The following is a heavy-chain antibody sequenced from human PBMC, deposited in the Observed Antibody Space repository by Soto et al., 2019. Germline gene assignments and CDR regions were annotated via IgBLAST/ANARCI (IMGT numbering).Heavy chain of an antibody. J-gene: IGHJ4*02. CDR2: IYWNDDK. D-gene: IGHD1-26*01. CDR1: GFSLTTRGMG. Sequence: QITLKESGPTLVKPTQTLTLTCTFSGFSLTTRGMGVGWIRQPPGKALEWLAVIYWNDDKRYSPSLKSRLTITNDTSKNQVVLTITNMAPVDTATYYSAHSRGLWDPFDYWGQGTLVTVSS. CDR3: AHSRGLWDPFDY. V-gene: IGHV2-5*01.